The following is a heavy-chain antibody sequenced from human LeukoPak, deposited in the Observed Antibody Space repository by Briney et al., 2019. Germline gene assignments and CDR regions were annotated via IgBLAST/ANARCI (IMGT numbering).Heavy chain of an antibody. V-gene: IGHV3-48*01. D-gene: IGHD5-24*01. CDR3: ARQGCLQLNFLDY. CDR2: ISSRSGTT. Sequence: GGSLRLSCAVSGFTFSSYIMNWVRQAPGKGLEWVSYISSRSGTTYYADSVKGRFTISRDNAKNSLYLQMNSLRAEDTAVYFCARQGCLQLNFLDYWGRGTLVTVSS. J-gene: IGHJ4*02. CDR1: GFTFSSYI.